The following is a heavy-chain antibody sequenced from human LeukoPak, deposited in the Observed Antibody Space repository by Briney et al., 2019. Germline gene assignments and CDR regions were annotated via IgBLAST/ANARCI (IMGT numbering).Heavy chain of an antibody. J-gene: IGHJ5*02. CDR3: ARVIAGSGIPWFDP. CDR2: ISAYNGNT. CDR1: GYTFTSYG. Sequence: ASVKVSCKASGYTFTSYGISWVRQAPGQGLEWMGWISAYNGNTNYAQKLQGRATMTTDTSTSTAYMELRSLRSDDTAVYYCARVIAGSGIPWFDPWGQGTLVTVSS. D-gene: IGHD2-15*01. V-gene: IGHV1-18*01.